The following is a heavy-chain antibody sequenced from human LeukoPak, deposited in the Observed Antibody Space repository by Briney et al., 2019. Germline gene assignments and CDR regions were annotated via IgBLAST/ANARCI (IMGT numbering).Heavy chain of an antibody. CDR1: GDSVSSNSAA. CDR2: TYYRSKWYN. J-gene: IGHJ6*03. D-gene: IGHD3-16*01. CDR3: ARQIQGRFFDAVLEIDLYYYYMDV. Sequence: SQTLSLTCAISGDSVSSNSAAWNWIRQSPSRGLEWLGRTYYRSKWYNDYAVSVKSRITINPDTSKNQFSLQLTSVTAADTALYYCARQIQGRFFDAVLEIDLYYYYMDVWGKGTTVTVSS. V-gene: IGHV6-1*01.